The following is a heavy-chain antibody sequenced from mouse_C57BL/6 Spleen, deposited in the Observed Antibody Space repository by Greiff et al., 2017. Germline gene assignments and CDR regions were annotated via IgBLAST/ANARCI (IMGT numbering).Heavy chain of an antibody. J-gene: IGHJ4*01. CDR1: GYAFSSSW. CDR3: ARAGSSDAMDY. V-gene: IGHV1-82*01. Sequence: VKLQQSGPELVKPGASVKISCKASGYAFSSSWMNWVKQRPGKGLEWIGRIYPGDGDTNYNGKFKGKATLTADKSSSTAYMQLSSLTSEDSAVYFCARAGSSDAMDYWGHGTSVTVSS. CDR2: IYPGDGDT. D-gene: IGHD3-2*02.